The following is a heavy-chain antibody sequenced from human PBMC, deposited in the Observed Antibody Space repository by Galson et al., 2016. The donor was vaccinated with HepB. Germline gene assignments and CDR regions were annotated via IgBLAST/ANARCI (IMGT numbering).Heavy chain of an antibody. Sequence: SLRLSCAASGLTFSRYWMHWVRQAPGKGLAWVSRINGDGSGVNYTDSVKGRFTISRDNARNTLYLQMNSLRADDTAVYFCASGSWSGYAPSDYWGQGIQVAVST. J-gene: IGHJ1*01. CDR2: INGDGSGV. V-gene: IGHV3-74*01. CDR1: GLTFSRYW. CDR3: ASGSWSGYAPSDY. D-gene: IGHD3-3*01.